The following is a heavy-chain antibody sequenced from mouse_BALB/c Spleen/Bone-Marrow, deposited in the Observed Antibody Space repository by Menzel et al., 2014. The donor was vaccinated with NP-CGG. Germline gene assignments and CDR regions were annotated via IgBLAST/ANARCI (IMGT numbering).Heavy chain of an antibody. J-gene: IGHJ3*01. CDR3: TRLHYYGYSAY. CDR1: GFDFSSYW. D-gene: IGHD1-2*01. Sequence: VKLLESGGGLVQPGGSLKLSCAASGFDFSSYWMSWVRQAPGKGLEWIGEINPDSSTINYTPSLKDKFIISRVNAKNTLYLQKNKVRSEDTALYYCTRLHYYGYSAYWGQGTLVTVST. V-gene: IGHV4-1*02. CDR2: INPDSSTI.